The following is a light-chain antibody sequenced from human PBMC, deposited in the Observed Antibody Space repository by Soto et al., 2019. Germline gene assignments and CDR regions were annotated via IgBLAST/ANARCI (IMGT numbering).Light chain of an antibody. CDR3: QQYGRTSWT. CDR1: QSVSTNF. V-gene: IGKV3-20*01. J-gene: IGKJ1*01. Sequence: EIVLTQSQGTLSLSPGEGATLSCRASQSVSTNFFAWYQQKPGQAPRLLIYCAPTRATGIPDRFSGSGSGTDFTLTISRLEPEDFAVYYCQQYGRTSWTVRQGTKVQIK. CDR2: CAP.